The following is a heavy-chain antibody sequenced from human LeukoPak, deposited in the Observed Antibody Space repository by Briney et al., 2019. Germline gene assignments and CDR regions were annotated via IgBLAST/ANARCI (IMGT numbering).Heavy chain of an antibody. V-gene: IGHV1-2*02. D-gene: IGHD3-10*01. CDR2: INPNSGGT. CDR1: GYTFTGYY. J-gene: IGHJ3*02. Sequence: GASVKVSCKASGYTFTGYYMHWVRQAPGQGLEWMGLINPNSGGTNYAQKFQGRVTMTRDTSISTAYMELSRLRSDDTAVYYCARETTMVRGVLDAFDIWGQGTMVAVSS. CDR3: ARETTMVRGVLDAFDI.